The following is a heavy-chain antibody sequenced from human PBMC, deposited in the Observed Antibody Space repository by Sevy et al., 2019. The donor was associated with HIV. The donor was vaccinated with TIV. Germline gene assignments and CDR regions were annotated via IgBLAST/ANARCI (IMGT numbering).Heavy chain of an antibody. Sequence: GGSLRLSCAASGFTFSSHAMHWVRQAPGKGLEWVAVISYDGSNKYYADSVKGRFTISRDNSKNTLYLQMNSLRAEDTAVYYCARGGYDFRSHRGGAFDIWGQGTMVTVSS. V-gene: IGHV3-30-3*01. J-gene: IGHJ3*02. CDR3: ARGGYDFRSHRGGAFDI. CDR1: GFTFSSHA. D-gene: IGHD5-12*01. CDR2: ISYDGSNK.